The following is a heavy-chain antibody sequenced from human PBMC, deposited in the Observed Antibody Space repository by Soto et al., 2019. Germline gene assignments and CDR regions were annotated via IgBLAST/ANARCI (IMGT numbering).Heavy chain of an antibody. CDR2: ITGSGNSA. CDR3: AKEADLIGYKYGSCFDY. CDR1: AFTFSSYA. V-gene: IGHV3-23*01. D-gene: IGHD5-18*01. J-gene: IGHJ4*02. Sequence: GGSLRLSCAASAFTFSSYAMAWVRQAPGKGLEWVSTITGSGNSAYCVDSVKGRFTISRDNSKNTLHLQMNSLRVEDTAIYYCAKEADLIGYKYGSCFDYWGQGTLVTGSS.